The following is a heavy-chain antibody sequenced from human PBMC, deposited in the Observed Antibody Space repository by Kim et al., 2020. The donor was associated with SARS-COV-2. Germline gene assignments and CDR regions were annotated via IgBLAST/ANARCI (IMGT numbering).Heavy chain of an antibody. Sequence: SQTLSLTCAISGDSVSSNSAAWNWIRQSPSRGLEWLGRTYYRSKWYNDYAVSVKSRITINPDTSKNQFSLQLNSVTPEDTAVYYCARGRAAGIREIHYYFDYWGQGTLVTVSS. CDR3: ARGRAAGIREIHYYFDY. J-gene: IGHJ4*02. CDR2: TYYRSKWYN. CDR1: GDSVSSNSAA. D-gene: IGHD6-13*01. V-gene: IGHV6-1*01.